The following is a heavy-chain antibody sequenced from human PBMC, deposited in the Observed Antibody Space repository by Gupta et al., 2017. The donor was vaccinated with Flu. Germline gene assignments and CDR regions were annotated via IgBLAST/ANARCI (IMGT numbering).Heavy chain of an antibody. D-gene: IGHD2-15*01. CDR3: ARRFGHCRGGSCYRNIYWYFDL. Sequence: QVQLQQWGAGLLKPSETLSLTCAVYGGSFSGYYWSWIRQPPGKGLEWIGEINHSGSTNYNPSLKSRVTISVDTSKNQFSLKLSSVTAADTAVYYCARRFGHCRGGSCYRNIYWYFDLWGRGTLVTVSS. V-gene: IGHV4-34*01. CDR2: INHSGST. CDR1: GGSFSGYY. J-gene: IGHJ2*01.